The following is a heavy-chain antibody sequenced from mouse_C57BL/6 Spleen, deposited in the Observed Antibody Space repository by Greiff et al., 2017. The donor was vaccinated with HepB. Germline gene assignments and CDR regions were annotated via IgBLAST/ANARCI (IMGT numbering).Heavy chain of an antibody. V-gene: IGHV14-4*01. Sequence: EVKLVESGAELVRPGASVKLSCTASGFNIKDDYMHWVKQRPEQGLEWIGWIDPENGDTEYASKFQGKATITADTSSNTAYLQLSSLTSEDTAVYYCTTLYGSRSAYWGQGTLVTVSA. CDR2: IDPENGDT. D-gene: IGHD1-1*01. J-gene: IGHJ3*01. CDR3: TTLYGSRSAY. CDR1: GFNIKDDY.